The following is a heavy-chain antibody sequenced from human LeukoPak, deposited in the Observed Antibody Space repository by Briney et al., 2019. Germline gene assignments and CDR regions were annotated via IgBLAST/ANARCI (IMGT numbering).Heavy chain of an antibody. CDR1: GFTFSSYS. J-gene: IGHJ4*02. Sequence: GGSLRLSCAASGFTFSSYSMNWVRQAPGKGLEWVSSISSSSIYIYYADSVKGRFTISRDNAKNSLYLQMNSLRAEDTAVYYCARVDYYDSSGYYPDYWGQGTLVTVSS. CDR2: ISSSSIYI. V-gene: IGHV3-21*01. CDR3: ARVDYYDSSGYYPDY. D-gene: IGHD3-22*01.